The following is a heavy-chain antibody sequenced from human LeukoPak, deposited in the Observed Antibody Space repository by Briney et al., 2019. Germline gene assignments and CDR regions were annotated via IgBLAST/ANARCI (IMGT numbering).Heavy chain of an antibody. CDR3: ARGGYYLDAFDI. Sequence: PSQTLSLTCTVSGGSISSGSYYWSWIRQPAGKGLEWIGSIYHSGSTYYNPSLKSRVTISVDTSKNQFSLKLSSVTAADTAVYYCARGGYYLDAFDIWGQGTMVTVSS. V-gene: IGHV4-61*02. CDR2: IYHSGST. D-gene: IGHD3-10*01. J-gene: IGHJ3*02. CDR1: GGSISSGSYY.